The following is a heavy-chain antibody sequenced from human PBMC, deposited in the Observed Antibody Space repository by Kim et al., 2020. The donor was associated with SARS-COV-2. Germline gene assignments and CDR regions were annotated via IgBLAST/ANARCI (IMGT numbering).Heavy chain of an antibody. D-gene: IGHD3-10*01. CDR2: ISWNAGTK. Sequence: GGSLRLSCAASGFTFGDYAMHWVRQAPGKGLEWVSGISWNAGTKNSVYSVKGRFTISRDNAKKYQYLQMDSLRAEATALDYCSKASGDWYFDLYGRATL. J-gene: IGHJ2*01. CDR3: SKASGDWYFDL. CDR1: GFTFGDYA. V-gene: IGHV3-9*01.